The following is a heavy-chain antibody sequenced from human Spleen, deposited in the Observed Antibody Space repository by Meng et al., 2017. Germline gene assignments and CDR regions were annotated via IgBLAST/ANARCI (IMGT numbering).Heavy chain of an antibody. J-gene: IGHJ4*02. CDR1: GGSISSDNW. CDR3: TKNDFYCLGY. D-gene: IGHD2-21*01. CDR2: IYHSGST. Sequence: QVQLQGSGPGLVKPSGTLSLTCAVSGGSISSDNWWSWVRQPPGKGLVWIGEIYHSGSTNYNPSLKSRITISVDKPKNQFSLTLSSVTAADTAVYYCTKNDFYCLGYWGQGTLVTVSS. V-gene: IGHV4-4*02.